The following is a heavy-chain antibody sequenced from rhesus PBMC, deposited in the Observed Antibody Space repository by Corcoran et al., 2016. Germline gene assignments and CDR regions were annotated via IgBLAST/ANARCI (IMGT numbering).Heavy chain of an antibody. J-gene: IGHJ3*01. Sequence: QLQLQESGPGLVKPSETLSVTCAVSGGSISSSYWSWIRQAPGKGLEWIGYIYGIGSSTNYDPSLKSRVTLSVDTSKNQLSLRLSSVTTADTAVYYCASTVAATPAFDFWGQGLRVTVSS. D-gene: IGHD4-29*01. V-gene: IGHV4-169*01. CDR3: ASTVAATPAFDF. CDR1: GGSISSSY. CDR2: IYGIGSST.